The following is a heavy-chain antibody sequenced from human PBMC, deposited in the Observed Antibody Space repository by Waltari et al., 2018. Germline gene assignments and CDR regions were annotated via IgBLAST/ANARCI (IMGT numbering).Heavy chain of an antibody. CDR2: INPNSGGT. D-gene: IGHD3-3*01. V-gene: IGHV1-2*02. Sequence: PGQGLEWMGWINPNSGGTNYAQKFQGRVTMTRDTSISTAYMELSRLRSDDTAVYYCARVPIFGVVYYGMDVWGQGTTVTVSS. CDR3: ARVPIFGVVYYGMDV. J-gene: IGHJ6*02.